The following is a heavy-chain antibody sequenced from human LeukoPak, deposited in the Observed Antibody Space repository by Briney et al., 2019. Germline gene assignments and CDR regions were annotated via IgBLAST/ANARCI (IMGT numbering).Heavy chain of an antibody. CDR1: GFTFSSYE. Sequence: GGSLRLSCAASGFTFSSYEMNWVRQAPGKGLEWVSFISSSGSTIYYAESVEGRFTISRDNAKNSLYLQMNSLRAEDTAVYYWNQWMQFDFWGQGTLVTVSS. CDR2: ISSSGSTI. D-gene: IGHD5-18*01. J-gene: IGHJ4*02. V-gene: IGHV3-48*03. CDR3: NQWMQFDF.